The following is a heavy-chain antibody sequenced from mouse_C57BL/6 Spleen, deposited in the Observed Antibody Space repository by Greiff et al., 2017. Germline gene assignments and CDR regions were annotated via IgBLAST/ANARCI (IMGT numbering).Heavy chain of an antibody. CDR2: IYPSDSET. CDR3: ARDGRSYSMDY. V-gene: IGHV1-61*01. CDR1: GYTFTSYW. Sequence: QVQLQQPGAELVRPGSSVKLSCKASGYTFTSYWMDWVKQRPGQGLEWIGNIYPSDSETHYNQKFKDKATLTVDKSSSTAYMQLSILPSEDSAVYCCARDGRSYSMDYWGQGTSVTFSS. J-gene: IGHJ4*01.